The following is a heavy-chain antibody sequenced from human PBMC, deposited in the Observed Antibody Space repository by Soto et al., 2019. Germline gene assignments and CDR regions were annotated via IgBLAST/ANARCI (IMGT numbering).Heavy chain of an antibody. D-gene: IGHD3-10*01. J-gene: IGHJ4*02. CDR3: ARDGSASYYPTGSDY. Sequence: QVQLVQSGAEVKKPGSSVKVSCKASGGTFSSYAISWVRQAPGQGLEWMGGIIPIFDTANYAQKFQGRVTITAAKSTSTAYMELSSLRSEDTAVYYCARDGSASYYPTGSDYWGQGTLVTVSS. V-gene: IGHV1-69*06. CDR2: IIPIFDTA. CDR1: GGTFSSYA.